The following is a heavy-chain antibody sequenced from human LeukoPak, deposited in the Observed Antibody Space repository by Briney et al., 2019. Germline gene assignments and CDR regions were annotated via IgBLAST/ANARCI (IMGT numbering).Heavy chain of an antibody. CDR1: GFTFSSYA. V-gene: IGHV3-23*01. Sequence: PGGSLRLSCAASGFTFSSYAMSWVRQAPGKGLEWVSAISGSGGSTYYADSVKGRFTISRDNSKNTLYLQMNSLRAEDTAVYYCAKDLDDFRSGYHDYWGQGTLVTVSS. CDR3: AKDLDDFRSGYHDY. CDR2: ISGSGGST. J-gene: IGHJ4*02. D-gene: IGHD3-3*01.